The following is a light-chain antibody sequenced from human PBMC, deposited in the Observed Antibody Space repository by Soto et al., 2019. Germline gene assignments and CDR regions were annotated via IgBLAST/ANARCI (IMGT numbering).Light chain of an antibody. CDR2: EIS. CDR3: SSYAGNNNYV. CDR1: SSDVGGYNF. Sequence: QSALTQPPSASGSPGQSVTVSCTGTSSDVGGYNFVSWYQHHPGKAPKLIIYEISKRPSGVPDRFSGSKSSNTASLTVSGLQAEDEADYFCSSYAGNNNYVFGTGTKLTVL. V-gene: IGLV2-8*01. J-gene: IGLJ1*01.